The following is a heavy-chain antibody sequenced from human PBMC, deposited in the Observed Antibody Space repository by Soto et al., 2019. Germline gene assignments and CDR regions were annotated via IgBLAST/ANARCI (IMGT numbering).Heavy chain of an antibody. J-gene: IGHJ6*02. Sequence: GGSLRLSCAASGFTFSSYGMHWVRQAPGKGLEWVAVISYDGSNKYYADSVKGRFTISRDNSKNTLYLQMNSLRAEDTAVYYCAKDLELRFFYGMDVWGQGTTVTVSS. CDR1: GFTFSSYG. D-gene: IGHD3-3*01. CDR3: AKDLELRFFYGMDV. CDR2: ISYDGSNK. V-gene: IGHV3-30*18.